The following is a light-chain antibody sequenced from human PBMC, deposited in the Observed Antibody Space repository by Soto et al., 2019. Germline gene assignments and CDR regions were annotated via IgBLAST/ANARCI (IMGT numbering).Light chain of an antibody. Sequence: EIVVTQSPATLSLSPEKRATLSCRASQSVSSNLAWYQQKPGKAPRLLIYDASSRATGIPDRFSGSGSGTDFTLTISSLQPEDFATYYCLQHNSYPITFGQGTRLEIK. V-gene: IGKV3-11*01. CDR1: QSVSSN. CDR2: DAS. CDR3: LQHNSYPIT. J-gene: IGKJ5*01.